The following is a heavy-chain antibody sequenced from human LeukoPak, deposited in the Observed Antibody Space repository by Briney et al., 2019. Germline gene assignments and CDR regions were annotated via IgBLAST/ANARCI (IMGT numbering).Heavy chain of an antibody. CDR2: INHSGST. Sequence: SETLSLTCAVYGGSFSGYYWSWIRQPPGKGLEWIGEINHSGSTNYNPSLKSRVTISVDTSKNQFSLELSSVTAADTAVYYCARGKWLRLYYFDYWGQGTLVTVSS. J-gene: IGHJ4*02. V-gene: IGHV4-34*01. D-gene: IGHD5-12*01. CDR3: ARGKWLRLYYFDY. CDR1: GGSFSGYY.